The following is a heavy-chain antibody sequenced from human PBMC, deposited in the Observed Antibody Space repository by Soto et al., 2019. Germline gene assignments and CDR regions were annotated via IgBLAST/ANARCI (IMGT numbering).Heavy chain of an antibody. Sequence: QVQLQQWGAGLLKPSETLSLTCAVYGGSFSGYYWTCIRQPPGTGLEWIGEITHSGSTNYNPSLKSRVTISVDTSENQFSLKQTSVTAADTAVYYCARDKITGLFDYWGQGTLVTVSS. CDR3: ARDKITGLFDY. CDR1: GGSFSGYY. CDR2: ITHSGST. V-gene: IGHV4-34*01. D-gene: IGHD2-8*02. J-gene: IGHJ4*02.